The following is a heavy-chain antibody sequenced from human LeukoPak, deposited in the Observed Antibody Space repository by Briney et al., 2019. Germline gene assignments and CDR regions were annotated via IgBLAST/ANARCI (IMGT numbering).Heavy chain of an antibody. CDR1: GFTFSSSA. CDR2: ISGSGDST. Sequence: SGGPLRLSCAASGFTFSSSAMSWVRQAPGKGLEWVSAISGSGDSTYYADSVKGRFTISRDNSKNTLYLQMNSLRAEDTAVYFCAKDHYVVTPLHIDYWGQGTLVTVSS. CDR3: AKDHYVVTPLHIDY. D-gene: IGHD3-10*02. V-gene: IGHV3-23*01. J-gene: IGHJ4*02.